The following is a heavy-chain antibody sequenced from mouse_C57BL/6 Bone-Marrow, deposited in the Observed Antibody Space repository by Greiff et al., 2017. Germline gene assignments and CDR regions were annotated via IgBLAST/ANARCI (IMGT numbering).Heavy chain of an antibody. V-gene: IGHV1-12*01. CDR3: ARWGLRRFSWFAY. CDR2: IYPGNGDT. Sequence: QVQLQQSGAELVRPGASVKMSCKASGYTFTSYNMHWVKQTPIQGLEWIGAIYPGNGDTSYNQKFKGKATLTVDKSSSTAYMQLSSLTSEDSAVYFCARWGLRRFSWFAYWGQGTLVTVSA. CDR1: GYTFTSYN. D-gene: IGHD2-4*01. J-gene: IGHJ3*01.